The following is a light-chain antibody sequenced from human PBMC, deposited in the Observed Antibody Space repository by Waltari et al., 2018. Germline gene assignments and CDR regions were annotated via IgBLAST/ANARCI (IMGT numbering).Light chain of an antibody. CDR3: AAWDDSLSGWV. J-gene: IGLJ3*02. CDR1: SSNIGSNY. CDR2: RNN. Sequence: QSVLTQPPSASGTPGQRVTISCSGSSSNIGSNYVYWYQQLPGTAPKRLIYRNNQRTAGVPDRFAGSKYGTSASLAISGLRSEDEADYYCAAWDDSLSGWVFGGGTKLTVL. V-gene: IGLV1-47*01.